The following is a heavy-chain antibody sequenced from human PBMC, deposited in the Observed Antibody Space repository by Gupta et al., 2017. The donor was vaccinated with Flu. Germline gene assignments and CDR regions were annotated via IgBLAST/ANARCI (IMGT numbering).Heavy chain of an antibody. V-gene: IGHV3-9*01. CDR2: ANWNSDII. Sequence: EVQLVESGGGLVEPGRSLRLSCAASGFSFNDFAMNWVRQAPGRGLGWVSTANWNSDIISHADSFKRRFTISRDNAKNSLYLQMNSLRAEDTALYYCVKGSCTGSSCFFDYWGQGTLVTVSS. J-gene: IGHJ4*02. D-gene: IGHD2-8*02. CDR1: GFSFNDFA. CDR3: VKGSCTGSSCFFDY.